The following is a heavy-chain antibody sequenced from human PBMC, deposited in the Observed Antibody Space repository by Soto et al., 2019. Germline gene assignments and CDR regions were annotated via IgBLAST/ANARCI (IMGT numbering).Heavy chain of an antibody. CDR3: AREGWYCSGGSCYSNYYYYMDV. Sequence: SVKVSCKASGGTFSSYTISWVRQAPGQGLGWMGRIIPILGIANYAQKFQGRVTITADKSTSTAYMELSSLRSEDTAVYYCAREGWYCSGGSCYSNYYYYMDVWGKGTTVTVS. CDR1: GGTFSSYT. D-gene: IGHD2-15*01. J-gene: IGHJ6*03. V-gene: IGHV1-69*04. CDR2: IIPILGIA.